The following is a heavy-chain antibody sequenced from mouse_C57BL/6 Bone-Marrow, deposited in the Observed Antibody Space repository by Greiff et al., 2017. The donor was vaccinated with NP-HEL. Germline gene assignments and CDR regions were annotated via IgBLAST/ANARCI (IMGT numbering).Heavy chain of an antibody. CDR1: GYSITSGYY. Sequence: VQLQQSGPGLVKPSQSLSLTCSVTGYSITSGYYWNWIRQFPGNKLEWMGYISYDGSNNYNPSLKNRISITRDTSKNQFFLKLNSVTTEDTATYYCARGDDGYSTGAMDYWGQGTSVTVSS. J-gene: IGHJ4*01. CDR3: ARGDDGYSTGAMDY. CDR2: ISYDGSN. V-gene: IGHV3-6*01. D-gene: IGHD2-3*01.